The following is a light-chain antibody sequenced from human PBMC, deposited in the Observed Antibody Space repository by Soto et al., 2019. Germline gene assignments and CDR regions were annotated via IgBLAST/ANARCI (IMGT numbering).Light chain of an antibody. V-gene: IGKV1-5*03. CDR3: QQYSSVST. CDR1: QNINTW. CDR2: RAS. J-gene: IGKJ1*01. Sequence: IQMTQSPSTLSASVGDRVTITCRASQNINTWLAWYQQKPGKAPRLLIYRASSLENGVPSRFGGRGSGTQFIFTISSLQPDGSATYYCQQYSSVSTFGQGTKVEIK.